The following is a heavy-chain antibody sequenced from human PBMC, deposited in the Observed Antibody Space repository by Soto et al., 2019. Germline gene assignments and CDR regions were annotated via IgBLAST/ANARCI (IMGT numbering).Heavy chain of an antibody. J-gene: IGHJ4*02. D-gene: IGHD1-26*01. CDR2: ITPFSGDV. CDR3: AGGGAGSGPFTWELPDH. Sequence: SVKVSCKALGNTFTYRYLHWVRQAPGQALEWMGWITPFSGDVHYAQKFQERVTITRDRSINTAYMQMSSLRSEDTALYFCAGGGAGSGPFTWELPDHWGQGTLVTVSS. CDR1: GNTFTYRY. V-gene: IGHV1-45*02.